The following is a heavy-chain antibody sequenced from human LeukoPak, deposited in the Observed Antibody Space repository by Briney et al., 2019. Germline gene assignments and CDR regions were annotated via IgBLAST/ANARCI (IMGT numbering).Heavy chain of an antibody. CDR2: INHSGST. D-gene: IGHD6-19*01. CDR1: GGSFSGYY. J-gene: IGHJ4*02. CDR3: ARLPPAVAAFDY. V-gene: IGHV4-34*01. Sequence: SETLSLTCAVYGGSFSGYYWSWIRQPPGKGLEWIGEINHSGSTHYNPSLKSRVTISVDTSKNQFSLKLNSVTAADTAVYYCARLPPAVAAFDYWGQGTLVTVSS.